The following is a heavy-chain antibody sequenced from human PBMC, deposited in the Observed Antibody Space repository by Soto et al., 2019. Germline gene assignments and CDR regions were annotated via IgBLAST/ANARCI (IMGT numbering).Heavy chain of an antibody. D-gene: IGHD1-26*01. J-gene: IGHJ5*02. CDR1: VGSISSSSYP. Sequence: SETLSLTCPVSVGSISSSSYPWCWIRQPPGKGLDCIGSIYYSGSTYDNPYLKSRVNITVDTSKNQFSLKLRSVTAAHTAVYYCARRVKLNGFDPGGQGTLVNVSS. V-gene: IGHV4-39*01. CDR3: ARRVKLNGFDP. CDR2: IYYSGST.